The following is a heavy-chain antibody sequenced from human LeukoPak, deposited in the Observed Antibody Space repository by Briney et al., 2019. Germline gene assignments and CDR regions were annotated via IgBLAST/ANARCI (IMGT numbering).Heavy chain of an antibody. J-gene: IGHJ4*02. V-gene: IGHV3-48*03. CDR2: ITSSGTTI. D-gene: IGHD2-15*01. CDR1: GFTFSAYD. Sequence: GGSLRLSCATSGFTFSAYDMNWVRQAPGKGLEWVSHITSSGTTIYYADSVKGRFTISRDNAKNSLYLQMNSLRAEDTAVYYCARDLCSGGSCYPYYFDYWGQGTLVTVSS. CDR3: ARDLCSGGSCYPYYFDY.